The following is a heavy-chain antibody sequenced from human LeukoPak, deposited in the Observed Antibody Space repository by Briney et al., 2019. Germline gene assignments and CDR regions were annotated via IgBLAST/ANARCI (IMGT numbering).Heavy chain of an antibody. CDR2: IRYDGSNK. D-gene: IGHD6-19*01. J-gene: IGHJ4*02. CDR3: AKDSGKEWLVSRVVED. CDR1: GFTFSSYG. Sequence: GGSLRLSCAASGFTFSSYGMHWVRQAPGKGLEWVAFIRYDGSNKYYADSVKGRFTISRDNAKNSVYLQMNSLRAEDTALYYCAKDSGKEWLVSRVVEDWGQGTLVTVSS. V-gene: IGHV3-30*02.